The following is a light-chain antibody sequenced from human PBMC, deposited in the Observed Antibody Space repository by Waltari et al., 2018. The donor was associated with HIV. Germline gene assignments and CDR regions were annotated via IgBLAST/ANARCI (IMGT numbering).Light chain of an antibody. J-gene: IGLJ2*01. CDR3: QVWDSSSDRVV. CDR1: NIASKS. Sequence: SYVLTQPPSVSVAPGPTARITCGGNNIASKSVHWDQQEPGQAPVLVVYDDSDRPSGIPERFSGSNSGNTATLTISRVEAGDEADYYCQVWDSSSDRVVFGGGTKLTVL. V-gene: IGLV3-21*02. CDR2: DDS.